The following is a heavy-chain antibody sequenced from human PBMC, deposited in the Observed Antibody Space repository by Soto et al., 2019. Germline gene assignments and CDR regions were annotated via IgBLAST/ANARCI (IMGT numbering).Heavy chain of an antibody. CDR1: GFSLTNYV. CDR3: AIVMSPSNINDAFDI. J-gene: IGHJ3*02. CDR2: LSFDGDYV. V-gene: IGHV3-33*03. Sequence: QVQLVESGGGVVQPGRSLRLSCVASGFSLTNYVIHWVRRAPGKGLEWVAVLSFDGDYVDFADSVKGRFSISRDTSKNTVYLKMNTLKVEDTAVYHCAIVMSPSNINDAFDIWGRGTEVAVSA.